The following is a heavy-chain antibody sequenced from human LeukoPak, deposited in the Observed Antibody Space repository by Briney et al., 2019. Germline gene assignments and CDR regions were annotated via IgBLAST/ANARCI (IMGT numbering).Heavy chain of an antibody. CDR3: ARLAIVVAPRGYFDL. CDR2: IYYSGST. D-gene: IGHD3-22*01. Sequence: LVNPTQTLTLTCTFSGFSLSTSGVGVGWIRQPPGKGLEWIGSIYYSGSTYYNPSLKSRVTISVDTSKNQFSLKLNSVTAADTAVYYCARLAIVVAPRGYFDLWGRGTLVTVSS. V-gene: IGHV4-39*01. J-gene: IGHJ2*01. CDR1: GFSLSTSGVG.